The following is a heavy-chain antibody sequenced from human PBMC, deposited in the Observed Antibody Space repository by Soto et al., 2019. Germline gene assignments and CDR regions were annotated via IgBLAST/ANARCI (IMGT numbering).Heavy chain of an antibody. Sequence: ESGGGLVQPGGSLRLSCVASGFALSNYWINWVRQAPGKGLEWVANIKQDGSERNYVDSVKGRFTISRDNARNSRYLQMNSLRAEDTAAYYCATETSTWGCWGQGTLVTVSS. D-gene: IGHD7-27*01. CDR3: ATETSTWGC. CDR1: GFALSNYW. V-gene: IGHV3-7*05. J-gene: IGHJ4*02. CDR2: IKQDGSER.